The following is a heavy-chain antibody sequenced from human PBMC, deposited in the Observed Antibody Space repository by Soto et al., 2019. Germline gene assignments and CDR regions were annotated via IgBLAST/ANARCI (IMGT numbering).Heavy chain of an antibody. CDR1: GGTFSSYA. V-gene: IGHV1-69*13. CDR3: ASYSYGTADY. Sequence: ASVKVSFKASGGTFSSYAISWLRQAPGQGLEWMGGIIPIFGTANYAQKFQGRVTITADESTSTAYMELSSLRSEDTAVYYCASYSYGTADYWGQGTLVTVSS. D-gene: IGHD5-18*01. J-gene: IGHJ4*02. CDR2: IIPIFGTA.